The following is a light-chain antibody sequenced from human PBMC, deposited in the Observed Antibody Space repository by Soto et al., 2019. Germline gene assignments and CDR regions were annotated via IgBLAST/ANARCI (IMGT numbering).Light chain of an antibody. CDR2: GAS. CDR1: QSVSNNY. V-gene: IGKV3-20*01. J-gene: IGKJ5*01. CDR3: QQHGSSPIT. Sequence: EIVLSPSPGPLSLSPGERATPSCRASQSVSNNYLAWYQQKPGQAPRLLIYGASSRATGIPDRFSGSGSGTDFTLTISRLEPEDFAVYYCQQHGSSPITFGQGTRLEI.